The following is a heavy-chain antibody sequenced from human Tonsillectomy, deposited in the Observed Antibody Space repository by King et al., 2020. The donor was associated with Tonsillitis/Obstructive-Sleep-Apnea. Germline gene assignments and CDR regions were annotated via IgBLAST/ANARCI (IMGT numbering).Heavy chain of an antibody. V-gene: IGHV1-18*01. J-gene: IGHJ4*02. CDR2: ISPYNGDT. CDR3: ARDSMSQYYDSSDYYPFDY. CDR1: GYTFTSYG. D-gene: IGHD3-22*01. Sequence: VQLVESGAEVKKPGASVKVSCKASGYTFTSYGISWVRQAPGQGLEWMGWISPYNGDTNYAQKLQGRVTMTTGTSTYTAYMELRSLRSDDTAVYYCARDSMSQYYDSSDYYPFDYWGQGTLVTVSS.